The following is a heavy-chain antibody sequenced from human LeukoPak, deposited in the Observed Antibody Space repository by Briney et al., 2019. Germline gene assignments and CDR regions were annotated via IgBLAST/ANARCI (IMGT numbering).Heavy chain of an antibody. CDR2: ISAYNGNT. D-gene: IGHD2-2*02. CDR3: ARGGPRRYQLLYRVGAFDI. V-gene: IGHV1-18*01. CDR1: GYTFTSYG. J-gene: IGHJ3*02. Sequence: ASVKVSCKASGYTFTSYGISWVRQAPGQGLEGMGWISAYNGNTNYAQKLQGRVTMTTDTSTSTAYMELRNLRSDDTAVYYCARGGPRRYQLLYRVGAFDIWGQGTMVTVSS.